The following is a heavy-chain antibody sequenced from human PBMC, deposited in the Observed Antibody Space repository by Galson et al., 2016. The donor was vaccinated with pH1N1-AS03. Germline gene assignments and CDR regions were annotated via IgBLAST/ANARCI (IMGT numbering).Heavy chain of an antibody. CDR3: ARTRTEYYGSID. J-gene: IGHJ4*02. Sequence: PALVKPTQTLTLTCTFSGFSLTTDDMCVSWLRQPPGKALEWLARIDWGDDKYYRASLKTRLTISKDTSKNQVVLTMTNVYPVDTATYYCARTRTEYYGSIDGGQGTLVTVSS. V-gene: IGHV2-70*11. CDR2: IDWGDDK. CDR1: GFSLTTDDMC. D-gene: IGHD3-10*01.